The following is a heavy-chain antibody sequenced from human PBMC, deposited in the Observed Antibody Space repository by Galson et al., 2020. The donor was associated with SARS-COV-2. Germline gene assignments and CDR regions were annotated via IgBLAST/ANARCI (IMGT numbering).Heavy chain of an antibody. D-gene: IGHD4-17*01. CDR3: ATDLDTVTTTFHY. CDR1: GFSFSSYA. Sequence: GSLRLSCAASGFSFSSYAMSWVRQAPGKGLEWVSTITGSGGSTYYADSVKGRFTISRDNSKNTLYLQINSLRADDTAVYYCATDLDTVTTTFHYWGQGSLVTVSS. CDR2: ITGSGGST. V-gene: IGHV3-23*01. J-gene: IGHJ4*02.